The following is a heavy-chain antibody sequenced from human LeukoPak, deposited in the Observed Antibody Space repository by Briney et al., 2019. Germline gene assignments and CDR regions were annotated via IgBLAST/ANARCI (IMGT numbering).Heavy chain of an antibody. CDR3: ARGPDYYFYMDV. V-gene: IGHV3-11*04. J-gene: IGHJ6*03. CDR2: ISRSGSTK. Sequence: GGSLRLSCAASGFTFSDHYMDWVRQAPGKGLEWVSSISRSGSTKYYADSLKGRFTISRDNAKNSLYLQMNSLRAEDTAVYYCARGPDYYFYMDVWGKGTTVTVSS. CDR1: GFTFSDHY.